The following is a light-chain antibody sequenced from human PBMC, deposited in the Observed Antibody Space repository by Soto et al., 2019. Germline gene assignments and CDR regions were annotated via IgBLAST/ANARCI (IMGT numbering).Light chain of an antibody. Sequence: IVMTQSPATLAVSPGERATLSCRASQSVSSSLAWYQQKPGQAPRLLIYGASTRATGIPAGFSGSGSGREFILTISSLQSEDFAVYHCQQYNNWPPRFGQGTKLEIK. CDR1: QSVSSS. CDR2: GAS. V-gene: IGKV3-15*01. CDR3: QQYNNWPPR. J-gene: IGKJ2*03.